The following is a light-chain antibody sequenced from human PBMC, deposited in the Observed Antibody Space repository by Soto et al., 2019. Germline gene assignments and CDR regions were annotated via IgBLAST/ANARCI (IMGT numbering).Light chain of an antibody. CDR1: QSVSSY. J-gene: IGKJ4*01. V-gene: IGKV3-11*01. CDR2: DAS. CDR3: QQRSNWPT. Sequence: EIVLTQSPATLSLSPGERATLSCRASQSVSSYLAWYQQKPGQAPRLLIYDASNRSTGIPARLSGSGSGKDLTLNISNLEPEDVAVYYCQQRSNWPTFGGGTKVEIK.